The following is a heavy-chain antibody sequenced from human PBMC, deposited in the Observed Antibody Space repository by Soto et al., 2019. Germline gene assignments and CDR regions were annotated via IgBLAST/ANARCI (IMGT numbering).Heavy chain of an antibody. D-gene: IGHD4-17*01. CDR1: GYSFTSYW. Sequence: GESLKISCKGSGYSFTSYWIGWVRQMPGKGLEWMGIIYPGDSDTRYSPSFQGQVTISADKSISTAYLQWSSLKASDTAMYYCARHAAVTTASGPSDYWGQGTLVTVPS. V-gene: IGHV5-51*01. CDR2: IYPGDSDT. CDR3: ARHAAVTTASGPSDY. J-gene: IGHJ4*02.